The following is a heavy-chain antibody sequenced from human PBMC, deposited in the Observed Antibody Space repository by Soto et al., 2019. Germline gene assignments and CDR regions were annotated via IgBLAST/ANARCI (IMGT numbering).Heavy chain of an antibody. J-gene: IGHJ6*02. V-gene: IGHV5-10-1*01. CDR2: IDPSDSYT. D-gene: IGHD4-4*01. CDR3: ARLTTTDYYYYYGMDV. Sequence: RGESLKISCRGSGYSFTSYWISWVRQMPGKGLEWMGRIDPSDSYTNYSPSFQGHVTISADKSISTAYLQWSSLKASDTAMYYCARLTTTDYYYYYGMDVWGQGTTVTVS. CDR1: GYSFTSYW.